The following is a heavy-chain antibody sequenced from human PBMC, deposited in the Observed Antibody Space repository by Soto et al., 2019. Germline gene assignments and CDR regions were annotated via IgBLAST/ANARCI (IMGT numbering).Heavy chain of an antibody. CDR2: IYYRGNA. J-gene: IGHJ4*02. CDR3: ARLEGLATISYYFDF. V-gene: IGHV4-39*01. CDR1: DDSINSDKYY. Sequence: QLQLQESGPGLVKPSETLSLTCSVSDDSINSDKYYWAWIRQPPGKGLEWIGSIYYRGNAYYNPSLQTRVTISLDKSKSQFSLKQNSVTAADSAVYFCARLEGLATISYYFDFWGPGALVTVSS. D-gene: IGHD5-12*01.